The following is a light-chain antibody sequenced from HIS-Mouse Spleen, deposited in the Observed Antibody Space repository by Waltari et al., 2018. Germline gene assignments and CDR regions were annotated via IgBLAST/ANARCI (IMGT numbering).Light chain of an antibody. J-gene: IGKJ3*01. CDR1: QSVGSN. V-gene: IGKV3-15*01. CDR3: QQYNNWPPLFT. Sequence: EIVMTQSPATLSVSPGERATLSCRASQSVGSNLAWYPQKPGQAPRRLIYGASTRATGIPARFSGSGSGTEFTLTISSMQSEDFAVYYCQQYNNWPPLFTFGPGTKVDIK. CDR2: GAS.